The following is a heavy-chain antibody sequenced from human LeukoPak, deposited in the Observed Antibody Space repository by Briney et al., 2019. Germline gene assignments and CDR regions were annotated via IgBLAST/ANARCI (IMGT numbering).Heavy chain of an antibody. CDR3: ARLGIDGAFDI. CDR2: IYYSGST. J-gene: IGHJ3*02. V-gene: IGHV4-59*01. Sequence: PSETLSLTCTVSGGSISSYYWSWIRQPPGKGLEWIGYIYYSGSTNYNPSLKSRVTISVDTSKNQFSLKLSSVTAADTAVYYCARLGIDGAFDIWGQGTMVTVSS. D-gene: IGHD7-27*01. CDR1: GGSISSYY.